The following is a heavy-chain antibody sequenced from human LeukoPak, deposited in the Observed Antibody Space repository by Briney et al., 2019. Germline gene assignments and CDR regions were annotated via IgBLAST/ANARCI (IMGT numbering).Heavy chain of an antibody. V-gene: IGHV4-38-2*02. CDR2: IFHTGST. CDR1: GDSISSGNY. J-gene: IGHJ3*02. Sequence: SETLSLTCTVSGDSISSGNYWGWIRQPPGKGLEWIGSIFHTGSTYFNLSLKSRVTISVDTSKNQFSLRLSSVTAADTAVYYCARGAYPDAFDIWGQGTMVTVSS. CDR3: ARGAYPDAFDI. D-gene: IGHD2-21*01.